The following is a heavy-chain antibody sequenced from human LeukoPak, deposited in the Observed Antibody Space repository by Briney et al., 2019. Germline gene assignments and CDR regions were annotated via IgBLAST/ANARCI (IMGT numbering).Heavy chain of an antibody. CDR3: ARIFDRDV. Sequence: SETLSLTCSISGGSIFTYYWSWVRQPAGKGLEWIGRIHTGGSTNYSPSLKSRVTMSLDTSKNRFSLKLASVTAADTAVYYCARIFDRDVWGQGTLVTVSS. J-gene: IGHJ3*01. V-gene: IGHV4-4*07. CDR1: GGSIFTYY. D-gene: IGHD3-22*01. CDR2: IHTGGST.